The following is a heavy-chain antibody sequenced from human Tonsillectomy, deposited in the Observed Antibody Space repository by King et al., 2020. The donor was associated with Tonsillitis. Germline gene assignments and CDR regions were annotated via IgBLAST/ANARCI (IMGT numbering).Heavy chain of an antibody. V-gene: IGHV2-26*01. Sequence: VTLKESGPGLEKPTETLTLTCSVSGFSLSNARMGVSWIRQPPGKALEWLAHIFSNDEKSYSTSLKSRVSLSKDASKSQVVLTMTNMDPADTATYYCARTTRYNWNYDGMDVWDQGTTVTVSS. CDR2: IFSNDEK. CDR3: ARTTRYNWNYDGMDV. J-gene: IGHJ6*02. D-gene: IGHD1-20*01. CDR1: GFSLSNARMG.